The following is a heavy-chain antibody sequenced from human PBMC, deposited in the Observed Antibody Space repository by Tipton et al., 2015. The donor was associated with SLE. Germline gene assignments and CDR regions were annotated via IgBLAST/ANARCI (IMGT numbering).Heavy chain of an antibody. CDR2: IYTSGST. CDR3: ARDTYSSSWYRGFDY. D-gene: IGHD6-13*01. CDR1: GGSISSGSYY. Sequence: TLSLTCTVSGGSISSGSYYWSWIRQPAGKGLEWIGYIYTSGSTNYNPSLKSRVTISVDTSKNQFSLKLSSVTAADTAVYYCARDTYSSSWYRGFDYWGQGTLVTVSS. J-gene: IGHJ4*02. V-gene: IGHV4-61*09.